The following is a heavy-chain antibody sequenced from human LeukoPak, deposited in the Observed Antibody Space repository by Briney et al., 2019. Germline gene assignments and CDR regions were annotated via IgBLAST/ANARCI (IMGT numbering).Heavy chain of an antibody. Sequence: SETLSLTCAVYGGSFSGYYWSWIRQPPGKGLEWIGEINHSGSTNYNPSLKSRVTISVDTSKNQFSLKLSSVTAADTAVYYCARPHLYSXGWXETXXXYFQHWGQGXLVTVS. CDR1: GGSFSGYY. CDR2: INHSGST. CDR3: ARPHLYSXGWXETXXXYFQH. J-gene: IGHJ1*01. V-gene: IGHV4-34*01. D-gene: IGHD6-19*01.